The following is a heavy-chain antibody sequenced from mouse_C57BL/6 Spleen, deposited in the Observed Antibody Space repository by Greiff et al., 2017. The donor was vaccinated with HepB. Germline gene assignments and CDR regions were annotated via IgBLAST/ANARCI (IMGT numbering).Heavy chain of an antibody. Sequence: DVMLVESGGGLVQPGGSLSLSCAASGFTFTDYYMSWVRQPPGKALEWLGFIRNKANGYTTEYSASVKGRFTISRDNSQSILYLQMNALRAEDSATYYCARYGIYDGYYYAMDYWGQGTSVTVSS. CDR3: ARYGIYDGYYYAMDY. D-gene: IGHD2-3*01. V-gene: IGHV7-3*01. J-gene: IGHJ4*01. CDR1: GFTFTDYY. CDR2: IRNKANGYTT.